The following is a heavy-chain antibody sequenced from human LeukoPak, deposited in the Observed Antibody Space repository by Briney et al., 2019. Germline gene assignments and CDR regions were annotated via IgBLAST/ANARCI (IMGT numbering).Heavy chain of an antibody. D-gene: IGHD2-2*01. CDR2: IYYSGGT. CDR1: GDSISRGTYY. V-gene: IGHV4-39*01. J-gene: IGHJ5*02. Sequence: SETLSLTCTVSGDSISRGTYYWSWIRQHPGKAPEWIGNIYYSGGTYYNPSLKSRVTISVDTSKNQFSLKLSSVTAADTAVYYCARHPYQLLWLSWFDPWGQGTLVTVSS. CDR3: ARHPYQLLWLSWFDP.